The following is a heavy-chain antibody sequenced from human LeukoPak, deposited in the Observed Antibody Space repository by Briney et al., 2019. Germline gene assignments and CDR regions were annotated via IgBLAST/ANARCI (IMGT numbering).Heavy chain of an antibody. CDR1: GGSISSSSDY. V-gene: IGHV4-39*01. CDR3: ARQGDGYGSGSYYRGNFDY. CDR2: IYYHENT. D-gene: IGHD3-10*01. J-gene: IGHJ4*02. Sequence: SETLSLTCTVSGGSISSSSDYWGWIRQAPGKGLEWIGSIYYHENTYYNSSLKSRVTISVDTSKNQFSLKLSSVTAADTAVYYCARQGDGYGSGSYYRGNFDYWGQGTLVTVSS.